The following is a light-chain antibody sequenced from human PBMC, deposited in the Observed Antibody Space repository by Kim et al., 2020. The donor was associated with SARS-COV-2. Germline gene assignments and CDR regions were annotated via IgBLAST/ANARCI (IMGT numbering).Light chain of an antibody. CDR2: RNN. Sequence: GQRVTISCSGSSSNIGSNYVYWYQQLPGTAPKLLIYRNNQRPSGVPDRFSGSESGTSASLAISGLRSEDEADYYCAVWDDSLSGVVFGGGTQLTVL. CDR1: SSNIGSNY. CDR3: AVWDDSLSGVV. J-gene: IGLJ2*01. V-gene: IGLV1-47*01.